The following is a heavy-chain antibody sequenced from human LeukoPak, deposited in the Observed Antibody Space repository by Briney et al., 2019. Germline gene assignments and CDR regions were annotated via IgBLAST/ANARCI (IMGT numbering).Heavy chain of an antibody. D-gene: IGHD3-10*01. CDR2: ISSSSSTI. Sequence: GGSLRLSCAASGFTFSSYSMNWVRQAPGKGLEWVSYISSSSSTIYYADSVKGRFTISRDNAKNSLYLQMNSLRAEDTALYYCAKDATMVRGAFDYWGQGTLATVSS. J-gene: IGHJ4*02. CDR3: AKDATMVRGAFDY. CDR1: GFTFSSYS. V-gene: IGHV3-48*04.